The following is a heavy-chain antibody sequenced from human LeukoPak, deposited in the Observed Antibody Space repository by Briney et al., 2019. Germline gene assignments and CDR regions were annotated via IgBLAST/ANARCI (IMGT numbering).Heavy chain of an antibody. CDR2: IYYSGST. D-gene: IGHD3-16*02. Sequence: SETLSLTCTVSGGSISTGGYYWSWIRQHPGKGLEWIGNIYYSGSTYYSPSLKSRVTISVDTSKNQFSLKLSSVTAADTAVYYCARGLHDYVWGSYRGNPLDYWGQGTLVTVSS. CDR1: GGSISTGGYY. V-gene: IGHV4-31*03. CDR3: ARGLHDYVWGSYRGNPLDY. J-gene: IGHJ4*02.